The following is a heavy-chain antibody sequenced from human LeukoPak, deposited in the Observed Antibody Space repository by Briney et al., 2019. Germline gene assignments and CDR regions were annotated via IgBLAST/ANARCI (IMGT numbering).Heavy chain of an antibody. V-gene: IGHV4-34*01. CDR1: FRPFSGYY. Sequence: SDTLSLTCAVNFRPFSGYYWSCVRQPPGKGLEWIGESKHSGNPNYNPSLTRRVTISVDSSNSHFSLRLTSVTAGDTAVYYCATKTSLTYYYNRREVFGLDVWGQGTTVTVSS. D-gene: IGHD3-22*01. J-gene: IGHJ6*02. CDR3: ATKTSLTYYYNRREVFGLDV. CDR2: SKHSGNP.